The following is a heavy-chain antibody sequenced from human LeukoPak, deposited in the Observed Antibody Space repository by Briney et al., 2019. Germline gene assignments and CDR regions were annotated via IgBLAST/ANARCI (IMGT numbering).Heavy chain of an antibody. CDR2: ISGSGGST. Sequence: GGSPRLSCAASGFTFSSYAMSWVRRAPGKGLEWVPAISGSGGSTYYADSVKGRFTISRDNSKNTLYLQMNSLRAEDTAVYCCAKGDLLRYFDWLLPLGSFDYWGQGTLVTVSS. J-gene: IGHJ4*02. D-gene: IGHD3-9*01. V-gene: IGHV3-23*01. CDR3: AKGDLLRYFDWLLPLGSFDY. CDR1: GFTFSSYA.